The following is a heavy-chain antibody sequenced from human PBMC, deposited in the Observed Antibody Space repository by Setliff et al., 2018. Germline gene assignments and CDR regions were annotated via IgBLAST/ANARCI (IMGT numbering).Heavy chain of an antibody. J-gene: IGHJ4*02. CDR3: TTERGLWFRELLSLDY. Sequence: PGGSLRLSCAASGFSFSDHYMDWVRQAPGKGLEWVGRSRNKANSCTTQYAAPVKGRFTISRDDSKNTLYLQMNSLKTEDTAVYYCTTERGLWFRELLSLDYWGQGTLVTVSS. V-gene: IGHV3-72*01. CDR2: SRNKANSCTT. CDR1: GFSFSDHY. D-gene: IGHD3-10*01.